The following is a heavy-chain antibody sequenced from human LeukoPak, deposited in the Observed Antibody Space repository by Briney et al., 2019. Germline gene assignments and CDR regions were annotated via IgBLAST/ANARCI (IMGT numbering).Heavy chain of an antibody. CDR1: QSTFRNYG. V-gene: IGHV3-48*03. CDR2: TGSSTI. J-gene: IGHJ4*02. Sequence: PGGSLRLTCTTSQSTFRNYGVNWVRQAPGKGLEWISFTGSSTIRYADSVTGRFTISRDNAKNSLYLQMNSLRVEDTAVYYCASSKWFYFDSWGRGTLVTVSS. CDR3: ASSKWFYFDS. D-gene: IGHD3-22*01.